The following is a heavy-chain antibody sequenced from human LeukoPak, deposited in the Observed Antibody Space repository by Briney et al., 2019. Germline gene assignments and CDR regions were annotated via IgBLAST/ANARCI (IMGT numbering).Heavy chain of an antibody. CDR1: GFSFSVYW. CDR3: ARDSAAAGTPGAFNI. J-gene: IGHJ3*02. V-gene: IGHV3-20*04. D-gene: IGHD6-13*01. Sequence: GGSLRLSCAASGFSFSVYWMHWVRQAPGKGLEWVSGINWNGGSTGYADSVKGRFTISRDNAKNSLYLQMNSLRVEDTAVYYCARDSAAAGTPGAFNIWGQGTMVTVSS. CDR2: INWNGGST.